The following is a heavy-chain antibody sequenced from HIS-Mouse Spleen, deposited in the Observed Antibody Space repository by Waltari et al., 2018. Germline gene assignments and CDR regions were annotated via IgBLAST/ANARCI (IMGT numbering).Heavy chain of an antibody. J-gene: IGHJ4*02. CDR3: ARGVWFGEGRRDY. Sequence: QVQLVQSGAEVKKPGASVKVSCKASGYTFTGYYMHWVRQAPGQGLGWSGWCNANSGGTNYAQKFQGRVTRTRDTSSSTAYMELSRLRSDDTAVYDWARGVWFGEGRRDYWGQGTLVTVSS. CDR2: CNANSGGT. V-gene: IGHV1-2*02. D-gene: IGHD3-10*01. CDR1: GYTFTGYY.